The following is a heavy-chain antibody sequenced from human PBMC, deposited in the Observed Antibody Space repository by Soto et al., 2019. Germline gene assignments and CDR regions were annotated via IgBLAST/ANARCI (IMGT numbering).Heavy chain of an antibody. CDR1: GFIFSDYW. J-gene: IGHJ5*02. V-gene: IGHV3-7*04. Sequence: ESGGGLVQPGGSLRLSCAVSGFIFSDYWMSWVRQAPGKGLEWVANIKQDGSEKYYVDSVKGRFTISRDNAKNSLYLQMNSLRAEDTAVYYCARHYGDYVVSWFDPWGQGTLVTVSS. D-gene: IGHD4-17*01. CDR3: ARHYGDYVVSWFDP. CDR2: IKQDGSEK.